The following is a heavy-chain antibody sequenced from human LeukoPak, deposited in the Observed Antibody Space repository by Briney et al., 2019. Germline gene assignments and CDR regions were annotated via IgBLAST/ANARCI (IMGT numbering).Heavy chain of an antibody. CDR2: ISSSSDTI. CDR1: GFTFGPYT. CDR3: AKSGGQLDPDY. Sequence: PGGSLRLSCAASGFTFGPYTMNWVRQAPGKGLEWVSYISSSSDTIYYADSVKGRFTISRDNSKNTLYLQMNSLRAEDTAVYYCAKSGGQLDPDYWGQGTLVTVSS. J-gene: IGHJ4*02. V-gene: IGHV3-48*01. D-gene: IGHD1-1*01.